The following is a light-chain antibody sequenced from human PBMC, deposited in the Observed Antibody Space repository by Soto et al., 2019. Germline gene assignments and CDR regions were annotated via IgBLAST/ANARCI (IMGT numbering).Light chain of an antibody. Sequence: IPSTQSPSSVSASVGARVSITCRASQGIDNWLAWYQKKPGTAPKLLIYVASNLQSGVPSRFRGSGSGTEFTLNISSLKPEDGATDDCQQAKSFPYTFGQGTKVDIK. CDR2: VAS. CDR1: QGIDNW. V-gene: IGKV1-12*01. J-gene: IGKJ2*01. CDR3: QQAKSFPYT.